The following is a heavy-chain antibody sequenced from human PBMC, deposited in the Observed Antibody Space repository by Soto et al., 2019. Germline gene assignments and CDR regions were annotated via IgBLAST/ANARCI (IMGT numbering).Heavy chain of an antibody. CDR3: ARFRGSYGMDV. D-gene: IGHD3-10*01. CDR1: GGTFSSYT. Sequence: QVQLVQSGAEVKKPGSSVKVSCKASGGTFSSYTISWVRQAPGQGLEWMGRIIPILGIANYAQKFQGRVTXTXXKYTSTAYMELSRLRSEDTAVYYCARFRGSYGMDVWGQGTTVTVSS. V-gene: IGHV1-69*02. CDR2: IIPILGIA. J-gene: IGHJ6*02.